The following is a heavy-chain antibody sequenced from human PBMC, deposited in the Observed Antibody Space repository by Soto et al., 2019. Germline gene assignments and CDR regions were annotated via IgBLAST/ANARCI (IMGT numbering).Heavy chain of an antibody. CDR1: GFTFSSYA. Sequence: LRLSCAASGFTFSSYAMSWVRQAPGKGLEWVSAISGSGGSTYYADSVKGRFTISRDNSKNTLYLQMNSLRAEDTAVYYCAMDGGGIVVPDAFDIWGQGTMGTVS. V-gene: IGHV3-23*01. CDR2: ISGSGGST. J-gene: IGHJ3*02. CDR3: AMDGGGIVVPDAFDI. D-gene: IGHD2-2*01.